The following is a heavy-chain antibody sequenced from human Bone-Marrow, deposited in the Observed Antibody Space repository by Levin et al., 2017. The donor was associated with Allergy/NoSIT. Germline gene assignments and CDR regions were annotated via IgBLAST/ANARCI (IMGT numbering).Heavy chain of an antibody. J-gene: IGHJ4*02. Sequence: PSETLSLTCAVYGVSFNGYYWSWIRQPPGKGLEWIGEINDSGSTNYNPSLQSRVTISADTSKNQFSLALSSVTVADTAVYYCAREDCSGGTCSNFDYWGQGTLVTVSS. D-gene: IGHD2-15*01. CDR1: GVSFNGYY. V-gene: IGHV4-34*01. CDR2: INDSGST. CDR3: AREDCSGGTCSNFDY.